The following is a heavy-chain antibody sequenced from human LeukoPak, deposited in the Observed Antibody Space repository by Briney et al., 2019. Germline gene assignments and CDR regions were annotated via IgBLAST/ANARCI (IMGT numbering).Heavy chain of an antibody. V-gene: IGHV3-74*01. CDR1: GFTFSSYW. J-gene: IGHJ5*02. CDR2: INSDGSST. D-gene: IGHD3-3*01. CDR3: ARDSGVTIFGVGRWRWFDP. Sequence: GGSLRLSCAASGFTFSSYWMHWVRQAPGKGLVWVSRINSDGSSTSYADSVKGRFTISRDNAKNTLYLQMNSLRAEDTAVYYCARDSGVTIFGVGRWRWFDPWGQGTLVTVSS.